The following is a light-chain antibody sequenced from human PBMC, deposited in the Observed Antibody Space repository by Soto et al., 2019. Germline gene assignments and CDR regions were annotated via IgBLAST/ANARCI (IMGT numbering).Light chain of an antibody. CDR3: QQYDVYST. CDR1: QIISGW. Sequence: DIQMTQSPSSLSASVGDRVIITCRASQIISGWLAWYQQKPGIAPKLLIYKASTLQDGVPPRFSGSGFGTEFTLTISSLQPDDCGLYYCQQYDVYSTFGQGTKVDIK. J-gene: IGKJ1*01. V-gene: IGKV1-5*03. CDR2: KAS.